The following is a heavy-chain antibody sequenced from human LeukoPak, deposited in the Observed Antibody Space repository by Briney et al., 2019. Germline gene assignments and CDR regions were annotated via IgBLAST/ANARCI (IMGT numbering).Heavy chain of an antibody. J-gene: IGHJ3*02. Sequence: ASVKVSCKASGYTFTGYYMHWVRQAPGQGLEWMGIINPSGGSTSYAQKFQGRVTMTRDMSTSTVYMELSSLRSEDTAVYYCARRGLVAGIYDLVYGFDIWGQGTMVTVSS. CDR3: ARRGLVAGIYDLVYGFDI. D-gene: IGHD3/OR15-3a*01. CDR1: GYTFTGYY. CDR2: INPSGGST. V-gene: IGHV1-46*01.